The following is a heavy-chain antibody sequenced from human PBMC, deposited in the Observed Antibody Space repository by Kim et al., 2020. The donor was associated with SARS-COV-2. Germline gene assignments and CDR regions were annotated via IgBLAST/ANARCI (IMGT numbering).Heavy chain of an antibody. Sequence: GGSLRLSCAAPGLSRYWMHWVRQAPGKGLEWVSRIDLDGTTTDYAGSVQGRFTISRDNAKNTLYLQMDSLRAEDMALYYCARDLRGNYDSWGRGTLVTVSS. D-gene: IGHD4-4*01. J-gene: IGHJ5*01. CDR3: ARDLRGNYDS. V-gene: IGHV3-74*01. CDR2: IDLDGTTT. CDR1: GLSRYW.